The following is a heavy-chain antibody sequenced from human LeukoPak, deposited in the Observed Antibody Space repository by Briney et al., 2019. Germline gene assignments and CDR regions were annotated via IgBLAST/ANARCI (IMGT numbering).Heavy chain of an antibody. CDR2: IEQDGSEK. CDR1: GFTFSSYS. V-gene: IGHV3-7*01. CDR3: ARGDMSAFNL. J-gene: IGHJ3*01. Sequence: PGGSLRLSCAASGFTFSSYSMNWVRQAPGKGLEWVANIEQDGSEKYYVDSVKGRFTISRDNAKNSLYLQMNSLRAEDTAMYYCARGDMSAFNLWGQGTLVTVSS.